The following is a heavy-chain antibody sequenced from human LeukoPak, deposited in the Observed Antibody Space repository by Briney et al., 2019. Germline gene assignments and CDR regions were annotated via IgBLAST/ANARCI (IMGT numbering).Heavy chain of an antibody. Sequence: ASVKVSCKASGYTFTSYGISWVGQAPGQGLEWMGWISAYNGNTNYAQKLQGRVTMTTDTSTSTAYMELRSLRSDDTAVYYCARTEDHYDILTGYYNPPNFDYWGQGTLVTVSS. CDR2: ISAYNGNT. D-gene: IGHD3-9*01. CDR3: ARTEDHYDILTGYYNPPNFDY. V-gene: IGHV1-18*01. J-gene: IGHJ4*02. CDR1: GYTFTSYG.